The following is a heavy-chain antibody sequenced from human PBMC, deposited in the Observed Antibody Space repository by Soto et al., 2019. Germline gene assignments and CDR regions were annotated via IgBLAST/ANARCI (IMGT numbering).Heavy chain of an antibody. CDR3: ARPLGGSGDFWFDP. V-gene: IGHV1-18*04. D-gene: IGHD3-3*01. CDR2: ISNYNGNT. Sequence: QVQLVQSGAEVKKPGASVKVSCKASGYTFTNYGISWVRQAPGQGPEWMGWISNYNGNTNYAQRFQGRVTMTTDTSTSTAYMELRSLKSDDTAVYHCARPLGGSGDFWFDPWGQGTQVTVSS. J-gene: IGHJ5*02. CDR1: GYTFTNYG.